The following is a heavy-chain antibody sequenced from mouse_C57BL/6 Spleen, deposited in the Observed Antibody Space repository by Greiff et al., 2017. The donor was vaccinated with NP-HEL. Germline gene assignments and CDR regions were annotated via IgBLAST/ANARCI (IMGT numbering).Heavy chain of an antibody. CDR1: GYSITSGYD. CDR2: ISYSGST. CDR3: ARGGGTTVFDY. D-gene: IGHD1-1*01. Sequence: EVQLQQSGPGMVKPSQSLSLTCTVTGYSITSGYDWHWIRHFPGNKLEWMGYISYSGSTNYNPSLKSRISITHDTSKNHFFLKLNSVTTEDTATYYCARGGGTTVFDYWGQGTTLTVSS. J-gene: IGHJ2*01. V-gene: IGHV3-1*01.